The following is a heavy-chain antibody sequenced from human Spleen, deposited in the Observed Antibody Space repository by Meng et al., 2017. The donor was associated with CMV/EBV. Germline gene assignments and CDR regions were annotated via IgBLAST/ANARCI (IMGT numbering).Heavy chain of an antibody. Sequence: ASVKVSCKASGYTFTSYEISWVRQAPGQGLEWMGRISTYNGNTDYVQKLQGRVTMTTDTSTSTAYMELSRLRSDDTAVYYCARSSHVVPRDYYYGMDVWGQGTTVTVSS. CDR1: GYTFTSYE. D-gene: IGHD2-21*01. V-gene: IGHV1-18*01. CDR2: ISTYNGNT. CDR3: ARSSHVVPRDYYYGMDV. J-gene: IGHJ6*02.